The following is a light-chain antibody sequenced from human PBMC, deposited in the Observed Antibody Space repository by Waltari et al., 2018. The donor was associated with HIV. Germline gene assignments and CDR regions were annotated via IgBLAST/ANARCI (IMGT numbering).Light chain of an antibody. CDR3: QQYNSWPLT. CDR2: GAS. V-gene: IGKV3-15*01. J-gene: IGKJ3*01. Sequence: ETVITQSPGALSVSPGERVTLSCRASQNVSTNLAWYQQKPGQPPRLLIYGASARATDGPARFRGSGSGTEFNLSIAALRSEDLAVYFCQQYNSWPLTFGPGSKVNIK. CDR1: QNVSTN.